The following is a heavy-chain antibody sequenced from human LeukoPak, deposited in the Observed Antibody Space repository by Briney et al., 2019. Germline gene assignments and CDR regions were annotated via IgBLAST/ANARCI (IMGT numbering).Heavy chain of an antibody. CDR3: ARDNSSAAGDY. CDR2: IIPILGIA. D-gene: IGHD6-6*01. CDR1: GGTFSSYA. J-gene: IGHJ4*02. Sequence: GASVKVSCKASGGTFSSYAISWVRQAPGQGLEWMGRIIPILGIANYAQKFQGRVTITADKSTSTAYMELSSLRSEDTAVYYCARDNSSAAGDYWGKGTLVTVSS. V-gene: IGHV1-69*04.